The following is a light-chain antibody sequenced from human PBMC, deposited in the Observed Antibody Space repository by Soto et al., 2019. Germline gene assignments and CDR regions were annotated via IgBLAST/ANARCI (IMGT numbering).Light chain of an antibody. J-gene: IGKJ4*01. V-gene: IGKV1-9*01. CDR2: AAS. Sequence: IQFTQSPSSLSASVGDRVTITCRASQGINSYLVWYQQKPGKAPKLLIYAASTLQSGVPSRFSVSGSGTDFTLTISSLQPEDSAVYYCQQINSYPLTFGGGTKVEIK. CDR1: QGINSY. CDR3: QQINSYPLT.